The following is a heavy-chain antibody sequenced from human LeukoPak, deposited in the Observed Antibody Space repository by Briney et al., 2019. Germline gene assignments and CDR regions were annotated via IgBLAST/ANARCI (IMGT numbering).Heavy chain of an antibody. V-gene: IGHV4-34*01. Sequence: SETLSLTCAVYGGSFSGYYWSWIRQPPGKGLEWIGEINHSGSTNYNPSLKGRVTISVDTSKNQFSLKLSSVTAADTAVYYCARHAYDFWSSNWFDPWGQGTLVTVSS. D-gene: IGHD3-3*01. J-gene: IGHJ5*02. CDR3: ARHAYDFWSSNWFDP. CDR2: INHSGST. CDR1: GGSFSGYY.